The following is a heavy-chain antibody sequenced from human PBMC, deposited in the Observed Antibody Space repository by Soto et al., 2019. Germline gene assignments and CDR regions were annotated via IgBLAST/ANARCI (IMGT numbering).Heavy chain of an antibody. CDR2: IWYDGSNK. V-gene: IGHV3-33*01. CDR3: ARDPHDFWSGYFYFDY. D-gene: IGHD3-3*01. J-gene: IGHJ4*02. Sequence: PGGSLRLSCAASGFTFSSYGMHWVRQAPGKGLEWVAVIWYDGSNKYYADSVKGRFAISRDNSKNTLYLQMNSLRAEDTAVYYCARDPHDFWSGYFYFDYWGQGTLVTVSS. CDR1: GFTFSSYG.